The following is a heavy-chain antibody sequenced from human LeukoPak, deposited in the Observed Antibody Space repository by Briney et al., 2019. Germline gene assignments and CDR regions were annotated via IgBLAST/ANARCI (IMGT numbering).Heavy chain of an antibody. J-gene: IGHJ5*02. CDR2: INHSGST. D-gene: IGHD4-11*01. Sequence: PSETLSLTCAVYGGSFSGYYWSWIRQPPGKGLEWSGEINHSGSTNYNPSLKSRATTSVDTSKNQFSLKLSSVTAADTAVYYCAIGDVSNYAWFDRWGQGTLVTVSS. V-gene: IGHV4-34*01. CDR3: AIGDVSNYAWFDR. CDR1: GGSFSGYY.